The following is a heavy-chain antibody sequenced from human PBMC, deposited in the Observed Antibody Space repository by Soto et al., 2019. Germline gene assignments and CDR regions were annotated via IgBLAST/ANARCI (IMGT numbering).Heavy chain of an antibody. D-gene: IGHD1-1*01. CDR2: MSHSGGT. CDR3: ARVERGTATTVVDAFDI. J-gene: IGHJ3*02. CDR1: GGFRTCGCYY. V-gene: IGHV4-34*01. Sequence: QVQLPPWGARLLKPSETLSLPCAVYGGFRTCGCYYWNWIRQPPGKGLEWIGEMSHSGGTHFNPSLKSRVTISVDTSKNQFTLKMSSVTAADTALYYCARVERGTATTVVDAFDIWGPGTMVTVSS.